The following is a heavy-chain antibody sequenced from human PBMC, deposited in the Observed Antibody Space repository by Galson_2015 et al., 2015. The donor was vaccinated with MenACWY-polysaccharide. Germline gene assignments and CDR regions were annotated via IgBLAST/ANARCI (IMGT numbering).Heavy chain of an antibody. CDR2: ISSSSGTV. Sequence: SLRLSCAVSGFTFSSYSMNWVRQAPGKGLEWLSYISSSSGTVYYADSVRGRFTISRDNAKNSLYLQMNRLRDEDTAIYYCARRGLYSSSSGGLDHWGQGTLVIVSS. V-gene: IGHV3-48*02. CDR3: ARRGLYSSSSGGLDH. D-gene: IGHD6-6*01. J-gene: IGHJ5*02. CDR1: GFTFSSYS.